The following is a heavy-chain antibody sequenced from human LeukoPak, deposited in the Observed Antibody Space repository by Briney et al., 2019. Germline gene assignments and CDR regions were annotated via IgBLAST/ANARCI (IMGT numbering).Heavy chain of an antibody. V-gene: IGHV3-7*01. J-gene: IGHJ6*03. CDR2: IKQGGSEK. CDR1: GFTFSSYW. Sequence: GGPLRLSCAASGFTFSSYWMSWVRQAPGKGLEGLANIKQGGSEKHSVDSVKGCFTISRDNAKNSLYVKMNSLRDEDTAVYYCARVMSASVWRSYGSYYYYYMDIWGKGTTVTVSS. D-gene: IGHD3-16*01. CDR3: ARVMSASVWRSYGSYYYYYMDI.